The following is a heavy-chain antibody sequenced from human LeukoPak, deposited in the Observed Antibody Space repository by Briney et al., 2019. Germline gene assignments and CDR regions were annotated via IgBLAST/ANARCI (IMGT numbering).Heavy chain of an antibody. V-gene: IGHV4-59*08. Sequence: SETLSLTCTVSGGSISSDYWSSIRQPPGKGLEWIAYIYYSVDTNYNHSLKCRVTISIDPSKNQFSLKLSSVTAADTAVYYCATQLGNIDYWGQGTLVTVSS. CDR3: ATQLGNIDY. CDR2: IYYSVDT. J-gene: IGHJ4*02. CDR1: GGSISSDY. D-gene: IGHD2/OR15-2a*01.